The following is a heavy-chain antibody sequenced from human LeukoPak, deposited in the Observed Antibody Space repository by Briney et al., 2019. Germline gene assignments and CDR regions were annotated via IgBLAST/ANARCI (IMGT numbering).Heavy chain of an antibody. J-gene: IGHJ4*02. V-gene: IGHV3-23*01. CDR1: GFTSSAYA. CDR3: AKDSATTVTSVDY. Sequence: PGGSLRLSCAASGFTSSAYALSWVRQAPGKGLEWVSTIGYSGADTYYADSVKGRFTISRDNSKNTLYLQMNSLRAEDTAAYYCAKDSATTVTSVDYWGQGTLVTVSS. CDR2: IGYSGADT. D-gene: IGHD4-17*01.